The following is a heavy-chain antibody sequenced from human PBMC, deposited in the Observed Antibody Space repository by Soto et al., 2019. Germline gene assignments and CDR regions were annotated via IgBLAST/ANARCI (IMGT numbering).Heavy chain of an antibody. CDR1: GFPFSSYA. D-gene: IGHD6-19*01. V-gene: IGHV3-23*01. Sequence: PGGSLRLSCAASGFPFSSYAMSWVRQAPGKGLEWVSAISSSGGSTYYADSVKGRFTISRDNSKNTLYLQMNSLRAEDTAVYYCAKDRRPIKYSSGWLQHWGQGTLVTVSS. CDR2: ISSSGGST. J-gene: IGHJ1*01. CDR3: AKDRRPIKYSSGWLQH.